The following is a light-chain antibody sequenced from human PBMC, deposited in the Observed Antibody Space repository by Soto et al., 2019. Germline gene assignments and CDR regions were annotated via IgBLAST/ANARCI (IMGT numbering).Light chain of an antibody. V-gene: IGLV2-8*01. J-gene: IGLJ3*02. CDR2: EVT. CDR3: TSYVGNDIWV. Sequence: QSVLTQPPSASGSPGQSVTISCTGTSSDVGAYKYVSWYQQYPGKAPKLMIYEVTKRPSGVPDCFSGSKAGNTASLTVSGLQAEDEADYYCTSYVGNDIWVFGGGTKLTVL. CDR1: SSDVGAYKY.